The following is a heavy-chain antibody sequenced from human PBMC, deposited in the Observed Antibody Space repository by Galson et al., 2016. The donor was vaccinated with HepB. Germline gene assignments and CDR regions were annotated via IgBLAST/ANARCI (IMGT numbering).Heavy chain of an antibody. CDR2: IIQDGSEK. CDR1: GFTFSNYW. D-gene: IGHD3-3*01. CDR3: ARDRDYDFWSSYLDVTRYYMDV. Sequence: SLRLSCAASGFTFSNYWMNWVRQAPGKGLEWVANIIQDGSEKYYVDSVKGRFTISRDNAKSSLYLQMNSLRAEDTAVYYCARDRDYDFWSSYLDVTRYYMDVWGKGTTVTVSS. J-gene: IGHJ6*03. V-gene: IGHV3-7*03.